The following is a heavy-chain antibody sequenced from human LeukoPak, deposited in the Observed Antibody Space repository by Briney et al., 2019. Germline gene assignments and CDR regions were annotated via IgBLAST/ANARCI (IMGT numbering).Heavy chain of an antibody. D-gene: IGHD2-21*01. CDR3: ARAIAPVAYYGMDV. Sequence: ASVKVSCKASGYNFSTYYLHWVRQAPGQGLDWMGIINPSGGSTSYAQKFQGRVTMTRDTSTSTVYMQLSSLRSEDTAVYSCARAIAPVAYYGMDVWGQGTTVTVSS. CDR1: GYNFSTYY. J-gene: IGHJ6*02. V-gene: IGHV1-46*01. CDR2: INPSGGST.